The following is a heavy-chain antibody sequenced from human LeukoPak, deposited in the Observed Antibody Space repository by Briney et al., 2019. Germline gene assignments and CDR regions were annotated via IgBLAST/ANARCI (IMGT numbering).Heavy chain of an antibody. CDR3: ASKGTSSMYYYDSSGFDY. Sequence: GGSLRLSCAASGFTFSSYWMSWVSQAPGKGLEWVANIKQDGSEKYYVDSVKGRFTISRDNAKNSLYLQMNSLRAEDTAVYYCASKGTSSMYYYDSSGFDYWGQGTLVTVSS. D-gene: IGHD3-22*01. CDR1: GFTFSSYW. V-gene: IGHV3-7*01. CDR2: IKQDGSEK. J-gene: IGHJ4*02.